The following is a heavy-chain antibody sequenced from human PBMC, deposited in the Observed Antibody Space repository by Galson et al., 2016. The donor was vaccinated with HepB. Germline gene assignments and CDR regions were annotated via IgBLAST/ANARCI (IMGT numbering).Heavy chain of an antibody. CDR2: ITSSSDTM. V-gene: IGHV3-48*02. CDR3: ARDDYVRLGY. CDR1: GFIFSVYN. Sequence: SLRLSCAASGFIFSVYNMNWARQAPGKGLEWIAWITSSSDTMYYADSVRGRFTISRDNAKNSLYLEMNSLRDEDTAVYYCARDDYVRLGYWGQGTLVTVSS. D-gene: IGHD3-10*02. J-gene: IGHJ4*02.